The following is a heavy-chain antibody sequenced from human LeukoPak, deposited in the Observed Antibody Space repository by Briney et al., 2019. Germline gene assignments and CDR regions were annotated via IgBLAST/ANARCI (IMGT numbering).Heavy chain of an antibody. CDR1: GFTVSSNY. CDR3: ARGRRVGWLQPMHFDY. Sequence: GGSLRLSCAAPGFTVSSNYMSWVRQAPGKGLEWVSVIYSGGSTYYADSVKGRFTISRDNSKNTLYLQMNSLRAEDTAVYYCARGRRVGWLQPMHFDYWGQGTLVTVSS. J-gene: IGHJ4*02. D-gene: IGHD5-24*01. CDR2: IYSGGST. V-gene: IGHV3-53*01.